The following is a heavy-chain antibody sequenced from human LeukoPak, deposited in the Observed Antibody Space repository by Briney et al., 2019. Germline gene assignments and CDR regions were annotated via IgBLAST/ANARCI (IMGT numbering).Heavy chain of an antibody. CDR3: ARAAVAGTFDY. D-gene: IGHD6-19*01. CDR1: GGTFSSYA. CDR2: IIPILGIA. V-gene: IGHV1-69*04. Sequence: SVKVSCKASGGTFSSYAISWVRQAPGQGLEWMGRIIPILGIANYAQKFQGRVTITADKSASTAYMELSSLRSEDTAVYYCARAAVAGTFDYWGQGTLVTVSS. J-gene: IGHJ4*02.